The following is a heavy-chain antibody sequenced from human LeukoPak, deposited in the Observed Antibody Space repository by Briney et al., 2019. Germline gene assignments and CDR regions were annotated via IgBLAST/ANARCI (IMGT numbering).Heavy chain of an antibody. CDR3: ARVSEYYDSSGYYYFDY. CDR1: GGSISSGGYY. Sequence: SETLSLTCTVSGGSISSGGYYWSWICQHPGKGLEWIGYIYYSGSTYYNPSLKSRVTISVDTSKNQFSLKLSSVTAADTAVYYCARVSEYYDSSGYYYFDYWGQGTLVTVSS. V-gene: IGHV4-31*03. D-gene: IGHD3-22*01. J-gene: IGHJ4*02. CDR2: IYYSGST.